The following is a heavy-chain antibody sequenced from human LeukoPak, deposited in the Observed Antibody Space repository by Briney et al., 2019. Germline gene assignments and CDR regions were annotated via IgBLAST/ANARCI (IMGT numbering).Heavy chain of an antibody. Sequence: PSETLSLTCTVSGGSISSDFYCWVRKPPRQGKGRVGSIYYTGSTNYNLSLKSRITMSVDTSKNQFSLKLSSVTAADTAVYYCARSYMSGYYYPCYFDYWGQGTLVTVSS. CDR1: GGSISSDF. V-gene: IGHV4-59*01. J-gene: IGHJ4*02. CDR3: ARSYMSGYYYPCYFDY. D-gene: IGHD3-10*01. CDR2: IYYTGST.